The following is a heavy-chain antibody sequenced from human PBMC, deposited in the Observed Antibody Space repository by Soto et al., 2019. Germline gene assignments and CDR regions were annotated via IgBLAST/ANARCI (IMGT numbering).Heavy chain of an antibody. Sequence: PSETLSLTCTVSGCSISSGDYYWSWIRQPPGTGLEWIGEINLSGSTNYNPSLKSRVTISVDTSKNQFSLKLTSVTAADTAVYYCARDKITGLFDYWGQGTLVTVSS. CDR1: GCSISSGDYY. CDR2: INLSGST. CDR3: ARDKITGLFDY. D-gene: IGHD2-8*02. J-gene: IGHJ4*02. V-gene: IGHV4-39*07.